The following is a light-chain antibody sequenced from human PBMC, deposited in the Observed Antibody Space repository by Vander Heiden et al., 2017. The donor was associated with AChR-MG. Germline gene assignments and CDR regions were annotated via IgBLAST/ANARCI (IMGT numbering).Light chain of an antibody. V-gene: IGLV1-40*01. CDR3: QSYDSSLSASEV. J-gene: IGLJ3*02. CDR1: SSNIGAGYD. CDR2: GNS. Sequence: SVLTPPPSVSGAPGQRVTISCTGSSSNIGAGYDVHWYQQLPGTAPKLLIYGNSNRPSGVPDRFSGSKSGTSASLAITGLQAEDEADYYCQSYDSSLSASEVFGGGTKLTVL.